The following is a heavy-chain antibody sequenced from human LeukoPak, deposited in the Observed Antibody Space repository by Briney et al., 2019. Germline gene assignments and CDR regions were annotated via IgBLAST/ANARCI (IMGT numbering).Heavy chain of an antibody. D-gene: IGHD3-3*01. J-gene: IGHJ4*02. V-gene: IGHV4-4*07. Sequence: TSETLSLTCTVSGGSISSYYWSWIRQPAGKGLEWIGRIYTSGSTNYNPSLKSRVTMSVDTSKNQSSLKLSSVTAADTAVYYCAREGPYDFWSGYYIFDYWGQGTLVTVSS. CDR1: GGSISSYY. CDR2: IYTSGST. CDR3: AREGPYDFWSGYYIFDY.